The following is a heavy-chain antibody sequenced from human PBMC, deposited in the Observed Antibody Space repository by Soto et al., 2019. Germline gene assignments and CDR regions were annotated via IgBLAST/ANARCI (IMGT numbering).Heavy chain of an antibody. D-gene: IGHD2-21*02. CDR2: IYHSGST. J-gene: IGHJ4*02. CDR3: ARVHPYCGGDCSHFDY. V-gene: IGHV4-4*02. Sequence: QVQLQESGPGLVKPSGTLSLTCAVSGGSISSSNWWSWVRQPPGKGLEWIGEIYHSGSTNYNPSLKSRVTISVDKSNNQFSLKLSSVTAADTDVYYCARVHPYCGGDCSHFDYWGQGTLVTVSS. CDR1: GGSISSSNW.